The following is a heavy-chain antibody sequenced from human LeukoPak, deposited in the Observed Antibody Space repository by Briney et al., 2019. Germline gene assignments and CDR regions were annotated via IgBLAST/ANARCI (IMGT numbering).Heavy chain of an antibody. Sequence: SETLSLTCTVSGGSISSSSYYWGWIRQPPGKGLEWIGSIYYSGSTYYNPSLKSRVTISVDTSKNQFSLKLSSVTAADTAVYYCARCPGPRIDYWGQGTLVTVSS. J-gene: IGHJ4*02. CDR1: GGSISSSSYY. V-gene: IGHV4-39*01. CDR3: ARCPGPRIDY. D-gene: IGHD1-14*01. CDR2: IYYSGST.